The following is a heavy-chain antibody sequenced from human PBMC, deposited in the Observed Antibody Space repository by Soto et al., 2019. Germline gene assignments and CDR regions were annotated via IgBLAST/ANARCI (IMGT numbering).Heavy chain of an antibody. D-gene: IGHD3-9*01. CDR2: IYYSGST. V-gene: IGHV4-61*08. CDR1: GGSITSGGYY. J-gene: IGHJ4*02. CDR3: ARDPAPYDILTGSKSPRGFDY. Sequence: PSETLSLTCTVSGGSITSGGYYWSWIRQPPGEGLEWIGNIYYSGSTNYNPSLKSRVTISVDTSKNQFSLKLSSVTAADTAVYYCARDPAPYDILTGSKSPRGFDYWGQGTLVTVSS.